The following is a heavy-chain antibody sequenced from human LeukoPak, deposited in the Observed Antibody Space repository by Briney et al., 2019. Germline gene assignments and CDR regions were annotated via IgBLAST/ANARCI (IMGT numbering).Heavy chain of an antibody. CDR1: GYTFTSYG. CDR2: ISAYNGNT. Sequence: ASVKVSCKASGYTFTSYGISWVRQAPGQGLEWMGWISAYNGNTNYAQKLQGRVTMTTDTSTSTAYMELRSLRSDDTAVYYCARVGRGFWSGYYQAGNDYWGQGTLVTVSS. J-gene: IGHJ4*02. CDR3: ARVGRGFWSGYYQAGNDY. D-gene: IGHD3-3*01. V-gene: IGHV1-18*01.